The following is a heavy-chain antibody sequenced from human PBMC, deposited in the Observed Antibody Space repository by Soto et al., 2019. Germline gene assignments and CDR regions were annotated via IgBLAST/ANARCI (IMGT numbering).Heavy chain of an antibody. CDR1: GFTFSSYG. D-gene: IGHD3-22*01. CDR3: ATHLNRSGYYGDLDY. J-gene: IGHJ4*02. Sequence: GGSLRLSCAASGFTFSSYGMHWVRQAPGKGLEWVAVISYDGSNKYYADSVKGRFTISRDNSKNTLYLQMNSLRAEDTAVYYCATHLNRSGYYGDLDYWGQGXLVTVSP. V-gene: IGHV3-30*03. CDR2: ISYDGSNK.